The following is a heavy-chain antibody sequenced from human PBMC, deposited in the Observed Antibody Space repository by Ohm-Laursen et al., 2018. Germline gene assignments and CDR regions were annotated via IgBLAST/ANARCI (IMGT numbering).Heavy chain of an antibody. CDR1: GGSISSYY. Sequence: PSQTLSLTCTVSGGSISSYYWSWIRQPPGKGLEWIGYIYSSGTTNYNPSLKSRVTISVDTSKNQFSLKLSSVTAADTAVYYCARHSHYYDSSGYHWYFDLWGRGNLVTVSS. D-gene: IGHD3-22*01. V-gene: IGHV4-59*08. J-gene: IGHJ2*01. CDR2: IYSSGTT. CDR3: ARHSHYYDSSGYHWYFDL.